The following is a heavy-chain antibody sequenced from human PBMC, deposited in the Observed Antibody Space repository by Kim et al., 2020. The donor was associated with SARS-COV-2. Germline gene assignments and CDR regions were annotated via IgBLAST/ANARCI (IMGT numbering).Heavy chain of an antibody. CDR1: GGSISSYY. Sequence: SETLSLTCTVSGGSISSYYWSWIRQPPGKGLEWIGYIYYGGSTNYNPSLKSRVTISVDTSKNQFSLKLSSVTAADTAVYYCARDRRAYDSTYYYYYYGMDVWGQGTTVTVSS. J-gene: IGHJ6*02. CDR3: ARDRRAYDSTYYYYYYGMDV. CDR2: IYYGGST. D-gene: IGHD5-12*01. V-gene: IGHV4-59*01.